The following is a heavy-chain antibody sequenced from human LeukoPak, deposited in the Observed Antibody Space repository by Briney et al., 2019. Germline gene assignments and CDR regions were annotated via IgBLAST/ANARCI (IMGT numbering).Heavy chain of an antibody. Sequence: GGSLRLSCAASGFTFSSYWMHWVRQAPGKGLVWVSRINSDGSSTSYADSVKGRFTISRDNAKNTLYLQMNSLRAEDTAVYYCAREGHEYSFYYYYGMDVWGQGTTVTVSS. D-gene: IGHD6-6*01. J-gene: IGHJ6*02. V-gene: IGHV3-74*01. CDR3: AREGHEYSFYYYYGMDV. CDR2: INSDGSST. CDR1: GFTFSSYW.